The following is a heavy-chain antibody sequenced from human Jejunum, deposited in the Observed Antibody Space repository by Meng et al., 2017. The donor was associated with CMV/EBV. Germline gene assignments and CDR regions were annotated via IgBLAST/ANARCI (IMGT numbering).Heavy chain of an antibody. Sequence: ERRLVESGGGLFPPGGSLRLSCAASGFTVSSGYMTWVRQAPEKGLEWLSITFRSGTTYFADSVKGRFSISRDNSKNTLYLQMNSLRVEDTAVYYCAKGADSSWYTGESWGQGTLVTVPS. CDR3: AKGADSSWYTGES. J-gene: IGHJ5*02. CDR1: GFTVSSGY. D-gene: IGHD2-2*02. CDR2: TFRSGTT. V-gene: IGHV3-53*01.